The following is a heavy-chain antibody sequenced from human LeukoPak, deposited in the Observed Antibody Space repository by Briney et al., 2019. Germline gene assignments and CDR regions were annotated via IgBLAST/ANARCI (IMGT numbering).Heavy chain of an antibody. D-gene: IGHD5-18*01. CDR3: ARDPFGYSYAYTDYYYLDV. CDR1: GGTFSSSA. J-gene: IGHJ6*03. CDR2: INPNSGGT. Sequence: VASVKVSCKASGGTFSSSAISWVRQAPGQGLEWMGWINPNSGGTNYAQKFKGRVTMTRDTSISTAYMELSRLRSDDTAIYYCARDPFGYSYAYTDYYYLDVWGKGTTVTISS. V-gene: IGHV1-2*02.